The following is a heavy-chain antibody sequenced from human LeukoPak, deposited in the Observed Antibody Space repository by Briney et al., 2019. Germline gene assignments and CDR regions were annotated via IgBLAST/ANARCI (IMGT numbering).Heavy chain of an antibody. CDR2: LYYSGST. CDR1: GGPLCSHH. J-gene: IGHJ4*02. D-gene: IGHD6-25*01. Sequence: SETLSLTCTVSGGPLCSHHGRWIPQPPGKGLEWIGYLYYSGSTNYNPPLKTRVTISVDTSKNQFSLKLSSVAAADTAVYYCARVKGTGSWKFDYWGQGTLVTVSS. V-gene: IGHV4-59*11. CDR3: ARVKGTGSWKFDY.